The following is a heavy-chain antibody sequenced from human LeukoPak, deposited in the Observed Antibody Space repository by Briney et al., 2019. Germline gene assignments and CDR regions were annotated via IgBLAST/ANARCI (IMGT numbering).Heavy chain of an antibody. D-gene: IGHD2-15*01. CDR1: GFTFSNYA. J-gene: IGHJ4*02. Sequence: SGGSLRLSCATSGFTFSNYAMHWDRQAPGEGLEWVAVISNDGNNKHYIDSVKGRFTISRDNSKDTLYLQINSLRAEDTAVYYCGRVAPGGRHIDYWGQGTLVTVSS. CDR3: GRVAPGGRHIDY. V-gene: IGHV3-30-3*01. CDR2: ISNDGNNK.